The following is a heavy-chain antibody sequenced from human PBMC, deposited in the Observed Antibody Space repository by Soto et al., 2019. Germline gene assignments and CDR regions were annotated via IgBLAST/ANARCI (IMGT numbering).Heavy chain of an antibody. CDR3: ARTESGYSYGFADV. V-gene: IGHV5-51*01. CDR1: WDNFINHG. CDR2: IYPGDSDT. J-gene: IGHJ6*02. Sequence: WESLRVPWSGAWDNFINHGSGWVRQKIGKGLEWMGIIYPGDSDTRYSPSFQGQVTISADKSISTAYLQWSSLKASDTALYYCARTESGYSYGFADVWGHGTTVTVSS. D-gene: IGHD5-18*01.